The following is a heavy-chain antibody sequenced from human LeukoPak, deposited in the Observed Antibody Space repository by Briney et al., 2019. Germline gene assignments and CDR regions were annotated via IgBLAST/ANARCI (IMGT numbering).Heavy chain of an antibody. CDR1: GYTFTGYY. Sequence: ASVKVSCKASGYTFTGYYMHWVRQAPGQGLEWMGWINPNSGGTNYAQKFQGRVTMTRDTSISTAYMELSRLRSDDTAVYYCARVAPYYYYVDVWGKGTTVTVSS. CDR3: ARVAPYYYYVDV. J-gene: IGHJ6*03. CDR2: INPNSGGT. V-gene: IGHV1-2*02.